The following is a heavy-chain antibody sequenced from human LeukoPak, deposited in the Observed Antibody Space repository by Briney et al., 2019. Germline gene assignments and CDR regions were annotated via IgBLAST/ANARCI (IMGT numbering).Heavy chain of an antibody. Sequence: GGSLRLACSASGFTFRSYAMTWVRQAPGKGLEWVSSISSSSSYIYYADSVKGRFTISRDNAKNSLYLQVNSLRVEDTAVYYCAGALPRIVLTDAIDIWGQGTLVTVSS. CDR3: AGALPRIVLTDAIDI. CDR2: ISSSSSYI. V-gene: IGHV3-21*01. D-gene: IGHD1-26*01. CDR1: GFTFRSYA. J-gene: IGHJ3*02.